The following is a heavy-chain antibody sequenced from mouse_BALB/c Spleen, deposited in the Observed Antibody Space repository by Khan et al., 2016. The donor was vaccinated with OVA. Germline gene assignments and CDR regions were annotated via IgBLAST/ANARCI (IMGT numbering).Heavy chain of an antibody. V-gene: IGHV1-4*01. CDR3: ANTHER. CDR2: TNLSSGYT. Sequence: QVQLQQSGAELVRPGASVKMSCKASGYTFTSYTMHWVKQRPGQGLEWMGYTNLSSGYTKYNQKSKDKATLTADKSSSTADMQLSSRTSEDATVSYSANTHERWGQGTPLTVSS. CDR1: GYTFTSYT. J-gene: IGHJ2*01.